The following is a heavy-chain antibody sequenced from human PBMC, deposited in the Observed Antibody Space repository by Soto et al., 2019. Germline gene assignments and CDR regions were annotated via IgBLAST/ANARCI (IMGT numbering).Heavy chain of an antibody. CDR3: ARGYRQSGYSSSWVFES. J-gene: IGHJ4*02. CDR2: MYYSGST. CDR1: GGSINSGGYY. D-gene: IGHD6-13*01. V-gene: IGHV4-31*01. Sequence: QVQLRESGPGLVKPSQTLSLTCTVSGGSINSGGYYWNWIRQHPGKGLEWIGYMYYSGSTYYNPLLRSQVIISADASENHFSLKLSSVTAADTAVYFCARGYRQSGYSSSWVFESLCQGTLVNVSS.